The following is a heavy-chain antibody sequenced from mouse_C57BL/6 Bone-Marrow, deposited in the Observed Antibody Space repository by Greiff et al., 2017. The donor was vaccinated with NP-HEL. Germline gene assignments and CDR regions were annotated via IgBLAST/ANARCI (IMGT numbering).Heavy chain of an antibody. J-gene: IGHJ3*01. V-gene: IGHV1-64*01. Sequence: QVQLQQSGAELVKPGASVKLSCKASGYTFTSYWMHWLKQRPGQGLEWIGMIHPNSGSTNYNEKFKSKATLTVDKSSSTAYMQLSSLTSEDSAVYYCARGGWLPAWFAYWGQGTLVTVSA. CDR2: IHPNSGST. CDR1: GYTFTSYW. D-gene: IGHD2-3*01. CDR3: ARGGWLPAWFAY.